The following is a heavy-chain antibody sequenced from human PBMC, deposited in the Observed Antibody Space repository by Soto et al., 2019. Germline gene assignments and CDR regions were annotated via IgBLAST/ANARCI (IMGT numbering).Heavy chain of an antibody. V-gene: IGHV3-23*01. D-gene: IGHD6-13*01. Sequence: GGSLRLSCAASGFTFSSYAMSWVRQAPGKGLEWVSAISGSGGSTYYADSVKGRFTISRDNSKNTLYLQMNSLRAEDTAVYYCAKGRGQQLVYYYYGMDVWGQGTTVTVSS. CDR3: AKGRGQQLVYYYYGMDV. J-gene: IGHJ6*02. CDR2: ISGSGGST. CDR1: GFTFSSYA.